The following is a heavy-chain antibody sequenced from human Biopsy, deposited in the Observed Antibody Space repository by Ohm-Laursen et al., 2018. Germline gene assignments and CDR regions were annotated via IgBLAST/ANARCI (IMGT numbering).Heavy chain of an antibody. V-gene: IGHV3-33*01. Sequence: SSLRLSCAASGFTFKNDNMHWVRQAPGKGLEWVAAIYNDGINEYYADSVKDRFTISRDDSKNTLYLQMNSLRVEDTAVFYCARDLRGHWFFDLWGRGTLVTVSS. CDR3: ARDLRGHWFFDL. CDR1: GFTFKNDN. CDR2: IYNDGINE. D-gene: IGHD5/OR15-5a*01. J-gene: IGHJ2*01.